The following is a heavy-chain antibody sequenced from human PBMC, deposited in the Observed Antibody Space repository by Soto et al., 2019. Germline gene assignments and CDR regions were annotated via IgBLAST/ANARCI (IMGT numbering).Heavy chain of an antibody. CDR1: GYTFTNYW. CDR3: AASIFYYGMDV. J-gene: IGHJ6*02. V-gene: IGHV5-51*01. CDR2: VYPGDSDT. Sequence: GESLKISCKGSGYTFTNYWIGWVRQMPGKGREWMGIVYPGDSDTKYNTSFQGQVTISADKSITTTYLQWSSLKASDTAIYYCAASIFYYGMDVWGQGTTVTVSS.